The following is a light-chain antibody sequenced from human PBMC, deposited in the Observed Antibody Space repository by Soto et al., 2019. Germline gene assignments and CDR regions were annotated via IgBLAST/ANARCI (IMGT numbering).Light chain of an antibody. V-gene: IGKV3-11*01. CDR3: QQRSNWPPG. CDR2: DAS. Sequence: EIVMTQSPATLSVSPGERASLSCRASQSVSSYLAWYQQKPGQAPRLLIYDASNRATGIPARFSGSGSGTDFTLTISSLEPEDFAVYYCQQRSNWPPGFGQGTRLENK. CDR1: QSVSSY. J-gene: IGKJ5*01.